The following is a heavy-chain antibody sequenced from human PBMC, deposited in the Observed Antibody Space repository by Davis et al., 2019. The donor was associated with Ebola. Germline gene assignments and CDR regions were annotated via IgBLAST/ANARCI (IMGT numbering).Heavy chain of an antibody. V-gene: IGHV3-21*01. Sequence: GESLKISCAAFEFTFSSYSMNWVRQAPGRGLEWVSYISSASTHIYYADSLKGRIAISRDNAKKLLYLEMNSLRAEDTAVYYCAKDGGYDSSGHKYWIDYWGLGTLVTVSS. CDR2: ISSASTHI. CDR3: AKDGGYDSSGHKYWIDY. J-gene: IGHJ4*02. CDR1: EFTFSSYS. D-gene: IGHD3-22*01.